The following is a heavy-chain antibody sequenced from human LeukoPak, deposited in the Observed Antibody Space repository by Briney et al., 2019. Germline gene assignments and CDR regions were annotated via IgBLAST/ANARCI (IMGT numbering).Heavy chain of an antibody. V-gene: IGHV3-23*01. CDR1: GFSLTSHA. D-gene: IGHD4-11*01. J-gene: IGHJ5*02. CDR3: ARGQAYDYSVLDA. Sequence: PGGSLRLSCAASGFSLTSHAMSWVRQAPGEGLQWVSTISDTAGTTFYTDSVQGRFIISRDISNNTLYLQMGGLRADDTAVYYCARGQAYDYSVLDAWGQGTHVTVSS. CDR2: ISDTAGTT.